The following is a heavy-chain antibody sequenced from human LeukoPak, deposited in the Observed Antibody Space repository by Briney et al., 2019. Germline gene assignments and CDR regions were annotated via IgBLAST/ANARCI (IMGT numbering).Heavy chain of an antibody. D-gene: IGHD5-12*01. Sequence: PSETLSLTCTVSGGSISSSNYYWAWIRQPPGKGLEWIGSIFYTGSTYYNPSLKSRVTISVDTSKNQFSLQLNSVTPEDTAVYYCARGGYSGYETYYFDYWGQGTLVTVSS. V-gene: IGHV4-39*01. CDR3: ARGGYSGYETYYFDY. J-gene: IGHJ4*02. CDR1: GGSISSSNYY. CDR2: IFYTGST.